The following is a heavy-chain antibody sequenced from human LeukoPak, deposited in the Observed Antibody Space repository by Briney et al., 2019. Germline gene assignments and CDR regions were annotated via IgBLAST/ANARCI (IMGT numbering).Heavy chain of an antibody. CDR2: ISGSGGST. D-gene: IGHD3-22*01. Sequence: PGGSLRPSCAASGFTFSSYAMSWVRQAPGKGLEWVSAISGSGGSTYYADSVKGRFTISRDNSKNTLYLQMNSLRAEDTAVYYCAKNQYYYDSAADYWGQGTLVTVSS. CDR3: AKNQYYYDSAADY. V-gene: IGHV3-23*01. J-gene: IGHJ4*02. CDR1: GFTFSSYA.